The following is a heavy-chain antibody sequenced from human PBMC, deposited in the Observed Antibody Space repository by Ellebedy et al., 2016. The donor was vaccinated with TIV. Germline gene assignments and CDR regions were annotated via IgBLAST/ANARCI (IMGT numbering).Heavy chain of an antibody. V-gene: IGHV3-11*01. J-gene: IGHJ4*02. Sequence: GESLKISCAASGFTFSDYYMSWIRQAPGKGLEWVSYISSSGSTIYYADSVKGRFTISRDNAKTSLYLQMNSLRAEDTAVYYCARDKAGTCFDYWGQGTLVTVSS. CDR1: GFTFSDYY. CDR2: ISSSGSTI. CDR3: ARDKAGTCFDY. D-gene: IGHD3-10*01.